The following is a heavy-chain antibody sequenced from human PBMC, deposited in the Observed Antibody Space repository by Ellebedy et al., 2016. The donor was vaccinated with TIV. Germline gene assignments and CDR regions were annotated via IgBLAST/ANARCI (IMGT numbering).Heavy chain of an antibody. V-gene: IGHV4-34*01. CDR1: GGSFSVYY. CDR3: ARAQAPTYYYDSSGYWYFDY. J-gene: IGHJ4*02. CDR2: INHSGDI. Sequence: MPSETLSLTCAVYGGSFSVYYWSWIRQSPGKGLEWIGEINHSGDINYNPSLKSRVTISVDTSKNQFSLQLNSVTPEDTAVYYCARAQAPTYYYDSSGYWYFDYWGQGTLVTVSS. D-gene: IGHD3-22*01.